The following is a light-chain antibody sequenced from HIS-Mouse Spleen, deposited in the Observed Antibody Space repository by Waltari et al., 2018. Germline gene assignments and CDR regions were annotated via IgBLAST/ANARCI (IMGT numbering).Light chain of an antibody. CDR1: SSDVGSYNL. V-gene: IGLV2-23*01. CDR3: CSYAGSSTWV. J-gene: IGLJ3*02. CDR2: EGC. Sequence: QSALTQPASVSGSPGQSITISCTGTSSDVGSYNLVSWYQQHPGKAPKLMIYEGCKRPSGVSNRFSGSKSGKTASLTISGLQAEDEADYYCCSYAGSSTWVFGGGTKLTVL.